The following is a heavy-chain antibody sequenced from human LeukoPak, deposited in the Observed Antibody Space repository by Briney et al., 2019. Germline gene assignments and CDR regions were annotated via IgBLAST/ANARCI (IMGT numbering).Heavy chain of an antibody. CDR2: ISGSGGST. CDR3: VYFWSGYPVDY. V-gene: IGHV3-23*01. CDR1: GFTFSSYA. Sequence: GGSLRLSCAASGFTFSSYAMSWVRQAPGKGLEWASAISGSGGSTYYADSVKGRFTISRDNSKNTLYLQMNSLRAEDTAVYYCVYFWSGYPVDYWGQGTLVTVSS. J-gene: IGHJ4*02. D-gene: IGHD3-3*01.